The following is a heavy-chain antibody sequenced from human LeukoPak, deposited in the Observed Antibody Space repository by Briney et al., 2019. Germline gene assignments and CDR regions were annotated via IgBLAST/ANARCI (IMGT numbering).Heavy chain of an antibody. CDR2: IYYSGST. CDR1: GGSFRGYY. V-gene: IGHV4-34*01. D-gene: IGHD5-18*01. CDR3: AREVDTAMVDY. Sequence: SETLSLTCAVYGGSFRGYYWGWIRQPPGKGLEWIGSIYYSGSTYYNPSLKSRVTISVDTSKNQFSLKLSSVTAADTAVYYCAREVDTAMVDYWGQGTLVTVSS. J-gene: IGHJ4*02.